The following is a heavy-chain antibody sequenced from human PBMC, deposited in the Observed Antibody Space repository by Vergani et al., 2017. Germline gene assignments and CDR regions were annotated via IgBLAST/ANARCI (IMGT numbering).Heavy chain of an antibody. D-gene: IGHD1-14*01. CDR3: AKDRNLYYYYYMDV. V-gene: IGHV5-51*03. J-gene: IGHJ6*03. CDR2: IYAGDSDV. CDR1: GYSITNYW. Sequence: EVQLVQSGAEVKKPGESLKISCQGSGYSITNYWIAWVRQRPGKGLEWMGIIYAGDSDVRYSPSFQGQVTMSVDKSLSTAYLQWSSLKASDTATYYCAKDRNLYYYYYMDVWGKXP.